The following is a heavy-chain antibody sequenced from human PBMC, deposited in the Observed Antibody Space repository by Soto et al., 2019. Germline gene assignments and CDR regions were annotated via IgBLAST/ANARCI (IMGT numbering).Heavy chain of an antibody. V-gene: IGHV3-53*01. CDR3: ARALDSSGPHLDY. J-gene: IGHJ4*02. Sequence: EVQLVESGGGLIQPGGSLRLSCAASGFTVSSNYMSWVRQAPGKGLEWVSVIYSGGSTYYADSVKGRFTISRDNSKNTLYLQMNSLRAEDTAVYYCARALDSSGPHLDYWGQGTLVTVSS. CDR2: IYSGGST. CDR1: GFTVSSNY. D-gene: IGHD3-22*01.